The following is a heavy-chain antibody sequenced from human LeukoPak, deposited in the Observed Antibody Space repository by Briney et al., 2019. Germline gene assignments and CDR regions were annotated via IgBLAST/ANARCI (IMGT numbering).Heavy chain of an antibody. CDR3: ARDPPLDYGDYYYYYGMDV. CDR2: IYSGGST. CDR1: GFTVSSNY. V-gene: IGHV3-66*02. J-gene: IGHJ6*02. D-gene: IGHD4-17*01. Sequence: GGSLRLSCAASGFTVSSNYMSWVRQAPGKGLEWVSVIYSGGSTYYADSVEGRFTISRDNSKNTLYLQMNSLRAEDTAVYYCARDPPLDYGDYYYYYGMDVWGQGTTVTVSS.